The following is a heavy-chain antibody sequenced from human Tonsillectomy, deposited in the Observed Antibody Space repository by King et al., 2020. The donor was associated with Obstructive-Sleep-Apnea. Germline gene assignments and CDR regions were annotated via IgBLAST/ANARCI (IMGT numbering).Heavy chain of an antibody. CDR1: GGYFSGYY. D-gene: IGHD5-18*01. Sequence: VQLQQWGAGLLKPSETLSLTCAVYGGYFSGYYWSWIRQPPGKGLEWIGEINHSGSTNYNPSLKSRVTISVDTSKNQFSLKLSSVTAADTAVYYCARGGYSYGFDYWGQGTLVTVSS. V-gene: IGHV4-34*01. CDR3: ARGGYSYGFDY. J-gene: IGHJ4*02. CDR2: INHSGST.